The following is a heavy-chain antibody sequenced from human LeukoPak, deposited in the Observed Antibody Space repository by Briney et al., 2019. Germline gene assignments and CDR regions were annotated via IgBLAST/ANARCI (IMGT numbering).Heavy chain of an antibody. CDR1: GGSLNSHY. Sequence: SETLSLTCTVSGGSLNSHYWSWIRQPPGKGLQWIGDIYYSERTNYIPSLRSRVTIPVDTSKNQFSLKLSSVTAADTAVYYCASHRDAFDIWGQGTMVTVSS. V-gene: IGHV4-59*11. CDR2: IYYSERT. CDR3: ASHRDAFDI. J-gene: IGHJ3*02.